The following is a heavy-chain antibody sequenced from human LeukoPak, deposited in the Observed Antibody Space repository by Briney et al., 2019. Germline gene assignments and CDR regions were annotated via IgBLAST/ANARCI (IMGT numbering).Heavy chain of an antibody. Sequence: RSGGSLRLSCAASGFTFSSYGMHWVRQAPGKGLEWVGRIRSNSDGGTIDYAAPVKGRFTLSRDDSKDTLYLQMNSLQTEDTAVYYCATDFYDSTWGQGTLVTVSS. CDR3: ATDFYDST. V-gene: IGHV3-15*07. CDR1: GFTFSSYG. J-gene: IGHJ5*02. CDR2: IRSNSDGGTI. D-gene: IGHD3-22*01.